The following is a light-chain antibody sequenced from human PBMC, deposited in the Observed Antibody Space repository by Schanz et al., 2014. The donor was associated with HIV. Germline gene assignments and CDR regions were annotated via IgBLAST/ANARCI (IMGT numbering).Light chain of an antibody. CDR3: QQCDTYPYT. CDR1: QTIGRL. Sequence: IQMTQSPSTVSASVGDRVTITCRASQTIGRLLAWYQQRPGRAPNLLIYQASALETGVPSRFSGSGSGTEFTLTISGLQPDDFANYYCQQCDTYPYTFGQGTKLDIK. V-gene: IGKV1-5*03. CDR2: QAS. J-gene: IGKJ2*01.